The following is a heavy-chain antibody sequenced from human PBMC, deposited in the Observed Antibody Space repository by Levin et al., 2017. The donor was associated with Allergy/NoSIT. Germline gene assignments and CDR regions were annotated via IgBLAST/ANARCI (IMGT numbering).Heavy chain of an antibody. CDR1: GFTFSSYI. J-gene: IGHJ4*02. V-gene: IGHV3-30*04. D-gene: IGHD1-26*01. CDR2: ISSDGSNK. Sequence: PGESLKISCAASGFTFSSYIMHWVRQAPGKGLEWVTVISSDGSNKHYADSVKGRFTISRDNSKNTLYLQMNSLRAEDTAVYYCATAGESGSYFDYWGQGTLVTVSA. CDR3: ATAGESGSYFDY.